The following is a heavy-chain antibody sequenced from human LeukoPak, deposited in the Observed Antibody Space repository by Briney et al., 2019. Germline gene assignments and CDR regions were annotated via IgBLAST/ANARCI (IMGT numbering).Heavy chain of an antibody. CDR2: INTDGIST. Sequence: GGSLRLSCAASGFTFSSYWMHWVRQAPGKGLVWVSRINTDGISTSYADSVKGRFTISRDNAKNTLYLQMNSLRAEDTAVYYCAKVSPILLWFGESSYFDYWGQGTLVTVSS. D-gene: IGHD3-10*01. J-gene: IGHJ4*02. CDR1: GFTFSSYW. V-gene: IGHV3-74*01. CDR3: AKVSPILLWFGESSYFDY.